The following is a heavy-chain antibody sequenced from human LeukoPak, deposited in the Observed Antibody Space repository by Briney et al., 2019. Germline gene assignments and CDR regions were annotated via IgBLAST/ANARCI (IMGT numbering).Heavy chain of an antibody. Sequence: SETLSLTCVVYGGSFSDYYWSWIRQPPGKGLEWIGEINHSGSTNYNPSLKSRVTISVDTSKNQFSLKLSSVTAADTAVYYCARGANWGSPDYWGQGTLVTVSS. CDR1: GGSFSDYY. CDR2: INHSGST. D-gene: IGHD7-27*01. V-gene: IGHV4-34*01. CDR3: ARGANWGSPDY. J-gene: IGHJ4*02.